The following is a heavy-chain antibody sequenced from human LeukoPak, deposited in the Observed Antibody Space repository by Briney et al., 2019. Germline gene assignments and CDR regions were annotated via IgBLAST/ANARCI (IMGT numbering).Heavy chain of an antibody. Sequence: GASVKVSCKASGYTFTGYYMHWVRQAPGQGLEWMGWINPNRGGTNYAQKFQGRVTMTRDTSISTAYMELSRLRSDDTAVYYCARVLPTLGRSLASDWFDPWGQGTLVTVSS. CDR2: INPNRGGT. J-gene: IGHJ5*02. CDR1: GYTFTGYY. CDR3: ARVLPTLGRSLASDWFDP. V-gene: IGHV1-2*02. D-gene: IGHD3-3*02.